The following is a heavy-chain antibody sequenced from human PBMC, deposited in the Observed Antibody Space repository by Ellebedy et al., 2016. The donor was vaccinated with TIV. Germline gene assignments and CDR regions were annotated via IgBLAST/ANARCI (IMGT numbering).Heavy chain of an antibody. CDR3: SFSRLVPY. Sequence: GESLKISCAASGFTFSSYWMNWVRQAPGKGLEWVANIKQDGSEKYYVDSVKGRFTISRDNTKNSLYLQMSSLRAEDTAVYYCSFSRLVPYWGQGTLVTVSS. V-gene: IGHV3-7*03. J-gene: IGHJ4*02. CDR1: GFTFSSYW. CDR2: IKQDGSEK. D-gene: IGHD6-19*01.